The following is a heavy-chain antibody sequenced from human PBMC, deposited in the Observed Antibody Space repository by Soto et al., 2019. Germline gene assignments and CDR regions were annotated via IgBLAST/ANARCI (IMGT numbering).Heavy chain of an antibody. CDR1: GFTFDDYA. Sequence: EVQLVESGGGLVQPGRSLRLSCAASGFTFDDYAMHWVRQAPGKGLEWVSGISWNSGSIGYADSVKGRFTISRDNAKNSLYLQMNSLRAEDTALYYCAKDRSDDFWSGYRVDNWFDPWGQGTLVTVS. V-gene: IGHV3-9*01. CDR3: AKDRSDDFWSGYRVDNWFDP. D-gene: IGHD3-3*01. J-gene: IGHJ5*02. CDR2: ISWNSGSI.